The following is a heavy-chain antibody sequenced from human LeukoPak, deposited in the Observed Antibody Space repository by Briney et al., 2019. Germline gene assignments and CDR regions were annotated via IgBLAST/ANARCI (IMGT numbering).Heavy chain of an antibody. CDR1: GFTFSSYP. V-gene: IGHV3-30-3*01. CDR2: LSSDGVNK. D-gene: IGHD3-9*01. Sequence: PGGSLRLSCAASGFTFSSYPMHWVRQTPGKGLEWVAILSSDGVNKRYADSVQGRFTISRDNFKNTLYLQMNSLTAEDTAVYYCARDYDKNYYGMDVWGQGTTVTVSS. J-gene: IGHJ6*02. CDR3: ARDYDKNYYGMDV.